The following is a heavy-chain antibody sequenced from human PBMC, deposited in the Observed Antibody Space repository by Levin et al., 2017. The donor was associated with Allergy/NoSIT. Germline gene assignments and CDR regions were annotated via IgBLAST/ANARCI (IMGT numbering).Heavy chain of an antibody. CDR2: ISKTGNTI. CDR1: GFSPSDYY. V-gene: IGHV3-11*01. Sequence: GGSLRLSCAASGFSPSDYYMSWIRQSPGKGLEWISYISKTGNTIYYGDSVKGRFTVSRDNAKNSLYLQMDSLRVEDTAIYYCVRDGYTKENAFDLWGQGTMVIVSS. D-gene: IGHD5-24*01. CDR3: VRDGYTKENAFDL. J-gene: IGHJ3*01.